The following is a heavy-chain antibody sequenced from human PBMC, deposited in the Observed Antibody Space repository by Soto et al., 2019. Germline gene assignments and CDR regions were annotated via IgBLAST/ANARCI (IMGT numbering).Heavy chain of an antibody. CDR2: IWYDGSNK. CDR3: ARIIAAAGPFDY. J-gene: IGHJ4*02. V-gene: IGHV3-33*01. D-gene: IGHD6-13*01. CDR1: GFTFSSYG. Sequence: QVQLVESGGGVVQPGRSLRLSCAASGFTFSSYGMHWVRQAPGKGLEWVAVIWYDGSNKYYADSVKGRFTISRVNSKNTLYLQMNSLRAEDTAVYYCARIIAAAGPFDYWGQGTLVTVSS.